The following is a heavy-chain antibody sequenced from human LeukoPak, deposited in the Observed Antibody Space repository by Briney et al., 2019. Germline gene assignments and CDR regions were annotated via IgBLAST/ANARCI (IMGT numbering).Heavy chain of an antibody. J-gene: IGHJ4*02. D-gene: IGHD7-27*01. V-gene: IGHV3-23*01. CDR3: AKDGGLWVSAHWGDS. CDR2: ITTSDGNT. Sequence: GGSLRLSCAASGFTFSSYTMSWVRQAPGKGLEWVSTITTSDGNTYYADSVKGRFTVPRDNSKNTLFLQMNSLRAEDTAVYYCAKDGGLWVSAHWGDSWGRGTLVTVSS. CDR1: GFTFSSYT.